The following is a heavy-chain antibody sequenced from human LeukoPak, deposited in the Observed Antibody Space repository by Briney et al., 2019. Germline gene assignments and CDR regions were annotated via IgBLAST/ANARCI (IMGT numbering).Heavy chain of an antibody. V-gene: IGHV3-21*01. Sequence: PGGSLRLSCAASGFTLSSYSMNWVRQAPGKGLEWVSSISSSSSYIYYADSVKGRFTISRDNAKNSLYLQMNSLRAEDTAVYYCARSPRSMTTGRMDVWGKGTTVTVSS. J-gene: IGHJ6*04. CDR3: ARSPRSMTTGRMDV. D-gene: IGHD4-11*01. CDR2: ISSSSSYI. CDR1: GFTLSSYS.